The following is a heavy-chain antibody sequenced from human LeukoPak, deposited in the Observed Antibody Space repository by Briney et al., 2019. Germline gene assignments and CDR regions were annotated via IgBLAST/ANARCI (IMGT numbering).Heavy chain of an antibody. V-gene: IGHV3-30*04. CDR1: GFTFSSYA. CDR3: AKGGLGWYAYYYYMDV. Sequence: GRSLRLSCAASGFTFSSYAMHWVRQAPGKGLEWVAVISYDGSNKYYADSVKGRFTISRDNSKNTLYLQMNSLRAEDTAVYYCAKGGLGWYAYYYYMDVWGKGTTVTISS. CDR2: ISYDGSNK. J-gene: IGHJ6*03. D-gene: IGHD6-13*01.